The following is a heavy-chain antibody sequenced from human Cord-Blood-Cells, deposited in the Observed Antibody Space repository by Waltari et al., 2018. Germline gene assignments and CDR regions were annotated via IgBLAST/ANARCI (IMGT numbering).Heavy chain of an antibody. Sequence: QVQLVQSGAEVKKPGSSVKVSCKASGGTFSSYAISWVRQAPRQGLEWMGGIIPIFGTANYAQKFQGRVTITADESTSTAYMELSSLRSEDTAVYYCARDLPDYYGSAFDYWGQGTLVTVSS. CDR1: GGTFSSYA. V-gene: IGHV1-69*01. D-gene: IGHD3-10*01. CDR2: IIPIFGTA. J-gene: IGHJ4*02. CDR3: ARDLPDYYGSAFDY.